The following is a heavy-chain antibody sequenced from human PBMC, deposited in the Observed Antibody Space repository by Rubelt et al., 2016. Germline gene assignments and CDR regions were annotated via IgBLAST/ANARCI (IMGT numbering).Heavy chain of an antibody. CDR2: IYYSGST. CDR1: GGSISGYY. Sequence: QVQLQESGPGLVKPSETLSLTCTVSGGSISGYYWSWIRQSPEKGLEWIGYIYYSGSTNYNPSLKSRVTISLDTSKNQFSLGLSSGTAADTAVYYCARQVRVLYYSDYWGQGTLVTVSS. CDR3: ARQVRVLYYSDY. V-gene: IGHV4-59*08. J-gene: IGHJ4*02.